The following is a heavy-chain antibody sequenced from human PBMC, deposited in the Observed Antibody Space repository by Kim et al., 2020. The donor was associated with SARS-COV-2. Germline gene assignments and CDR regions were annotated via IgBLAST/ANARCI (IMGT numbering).Heavy chain of an antibody. Sequence: SETLSLTCTVSGAYITNHYWSWIRQPPGKGLEWIGNVYHSGSTNYNPSLKSRVTMSVETSKRQFSLQVTSVTAADTAIYYCVREGYFDGGSFFFDSWGPGTLVTVSS. CDR1: GAYITNHY. D-gene: IGHD2-15*01. J-gene: IGHJ5*01. CDR2: VYHSGST. CDR3: VREGYFDGGSFFFDS. V-gene: IGHV4-59*11.